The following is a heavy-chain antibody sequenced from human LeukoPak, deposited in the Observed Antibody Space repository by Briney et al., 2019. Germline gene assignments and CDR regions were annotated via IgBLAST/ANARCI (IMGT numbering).Heavy chain of an antibody. CDR2: INHSGST. V-gene: IGHV4-34*01. D-gene: IGHD3-3*01. J-gene: IGHJ5*02. CDR1: GGSFSGYY. Sequence: SETLSLTCAVYGGSFSGYYWSRIRQPPGKGLEWIGEINHSGSTNYNPSLKSRVTISVDTSKNQFSLKLSSVTAADTAVYYCARRRVYYDFWSGLNWFDPWGQGTLVTVSS. CDR3: ARRRVYYDFWSGLNWFDP.